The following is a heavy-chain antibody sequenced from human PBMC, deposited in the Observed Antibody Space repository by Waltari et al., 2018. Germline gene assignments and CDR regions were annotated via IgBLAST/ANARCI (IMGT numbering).Heavy chain of an antibody. Sequence: QVQLVESGGGVVRPGGSLRPSGPASGFTFSTYAITGVRQAPAKGLEWVAVISYDGSNKYYADSVKGRFTISRDNSKNTLYLQMNSLRAEDTAVYYCARSQNSGSYNYYYYYYMDVWGKGTTVTISS. D-gene: IGHD1-26*01. J-gene: IGHJ6*03. CDR3: ARSQNSGSYNYYYYYYMDV. V-gene: IGHV3-30-3*01. CDR1: GFTFSTYA. CDR2: ISYDGSNK.